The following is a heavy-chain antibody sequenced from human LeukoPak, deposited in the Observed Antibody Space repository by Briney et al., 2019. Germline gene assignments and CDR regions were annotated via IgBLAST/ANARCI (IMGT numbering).Heavy chain of an antibody. Sequence: ASVKVSCKASGYTFTGYYIHWVRQAPGQGLEWMGWTSAYNGNTNYAQKLQGRVTMTTETSTSTAYMELRSLRSDDTAVYYCARDFRDSSGWSDYWGQGTLVTVSS. CDR3: ARDFRDSSGWSDY. CDR2: TSAYNGNT. V-gene: IGHV1-18*04. J-gene: IGHJ4*02. CDR1: GYTFTGYY. D-gene: IGHD6-19*01.